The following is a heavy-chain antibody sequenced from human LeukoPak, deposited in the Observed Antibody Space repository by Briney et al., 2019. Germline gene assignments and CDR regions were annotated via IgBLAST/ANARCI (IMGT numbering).Heavy chain of an antibody. CDR3: ARVLDVGGNSGFDY. V-gene: IGHV3-30-3*01. J-gene: IGHJ4*02. D-gene: IGHD3/OR15-3a*01. Sequence: PGGSLRLSCAASGFTFSSYAMHWVRQAPGKGLEWVAVISYDGSNKYYADSVKGRFTISRDNSKNTLYLQMNSLRAEDTAVYYCARVLDVGGNSGFDYWGQGTLVTVSS. CDR1: GFTFSSYA. CDR2: ISYDGSNK.